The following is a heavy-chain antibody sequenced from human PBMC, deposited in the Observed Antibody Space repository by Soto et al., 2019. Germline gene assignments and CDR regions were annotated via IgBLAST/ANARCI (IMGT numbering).Heavy chain of an antibody. J-gene: IGHJ6*03. V-gene: IGHV1-69*02. CDR3: ARDRLPPAPYYMDV. CDR1: GGTFSSYT. CDR2: IIPILGIA. D-gene: IGHD2-15*01. Sequence: QVQLVQSGAEVKKPGSSVKVSCKASGGTFSSYTISWVRQAPGQGLEWMGRIIPILGIANYAQKFQGRVTITADKTTSTAYMELSSLRSEDTAVYYCARDRLPPAPYYMDVWGKGTTVTVSS.